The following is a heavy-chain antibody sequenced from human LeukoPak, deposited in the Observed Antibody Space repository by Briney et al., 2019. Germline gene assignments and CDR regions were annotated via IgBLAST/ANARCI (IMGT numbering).Heavy chain of an antibody. CDR1: GFTFSSYW. CDR2: IKQDGSEK. J-gene: IGHJ4*02. V-gene: IGHV3-7*03. CDR3: AREADGDYLPDYFDY. D-gene: IGHD4-17*01. Sequence: GGSLRLSCAASGFTFSSYWMSWVRQAPGKGLEWVANIKQDGSEKYYVDSVKGRFTISRDNAKNSLYLRMNSLRAEDTAIYYCAREADGDYLPDYFDYWGQGTLVTVSS.